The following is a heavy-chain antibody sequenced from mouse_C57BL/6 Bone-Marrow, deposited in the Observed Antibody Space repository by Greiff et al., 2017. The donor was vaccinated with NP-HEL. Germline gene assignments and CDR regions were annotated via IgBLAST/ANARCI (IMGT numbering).Heavy chain of an antibody. CDR2: IYPRSGTT. V-gene: IGHV1-81*01. CDR3: DYYGSSYNFDY. CDR1: GYTFTSYG. J-gene: IGHJ2*01. D-gene: IGHD1-1*01. Sequence: VQGVESGAELARPGASVKLSCKASGYTFTSYGISWVKQRTGQGLEWIGEIYPRSGTTYYNEKFKGKATLTADKSSSTAYMELRILTSEDSAVYFCDYYGSSYNFDYWGQGTTLTVSS.